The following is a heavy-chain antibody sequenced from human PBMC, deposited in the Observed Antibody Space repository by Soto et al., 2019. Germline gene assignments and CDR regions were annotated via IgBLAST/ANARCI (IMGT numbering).Heavy chain of an antibody. CDR2: IRSKTNSYAT. V-gene: IGHV3-73*01. CDR1: GFTFGGSA. CDR3: TRQTDAVQWLVVPTDYNFDY. J-gene: IGHJ4*02. D-gene: IGHD6-19*01. Sequence: GGSLRLSCAASGFTFGGSAMHWVRQASGKGLEWVGHIRSKTNSYATAYAESVKGRFTISRDDSMNTTYLQMNSLKTEDTAVYFCTRQTDAVQWLVVPTDYNFDYWGQGTLVTVSS.